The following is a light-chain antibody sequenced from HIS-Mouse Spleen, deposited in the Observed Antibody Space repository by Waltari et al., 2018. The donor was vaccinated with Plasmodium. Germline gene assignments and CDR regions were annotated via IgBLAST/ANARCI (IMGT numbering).Light chain of an antibody. CDR1: QDISNS. V-gene: IGKV1-33*01. Sequence: DIQMTQSPSSLSASVGDRVTITCQASQDISNSLNWYQQKPRKAPNLLSYDASNLETGVPSRFSGSGSGTDFTFTISSLQPEDISTYYCQQYDNLPPLFTFGPGTKVDIK. J-gene: IGKJ3*01. CDR3: QQYDNLPPLFT. CDR2: DAS.